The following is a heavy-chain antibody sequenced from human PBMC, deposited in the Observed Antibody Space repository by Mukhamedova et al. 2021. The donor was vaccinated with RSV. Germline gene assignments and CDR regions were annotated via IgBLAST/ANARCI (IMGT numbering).Heavy chain of an antibody. D-gene: IGHD5-12*01. J-gene: IGHJ4*02. Sequence: VHGRFTTSRDNAKSSLYLQMNSLRGEDTAVYYCARGYSGYVYWGQGTLVTVSS. CDR3: ARGYSGYVY. V-gene: IGHV3-21*06.